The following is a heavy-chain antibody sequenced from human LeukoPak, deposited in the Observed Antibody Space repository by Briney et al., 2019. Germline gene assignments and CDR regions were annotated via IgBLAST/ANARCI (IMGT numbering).Heavy chain of an antibody. CDR2: VYYSGST. CDR3: VREGIIVGALRGAFDI. Sequence: PSETLSLTCTVSGGSISSSSYCWGWIRQPPGKGLEWIGSVYYSGSTYYNPSLKSRVTISVDTSKNQFSLNLRSVTAADTAVYYCVREGIIVGALRGAFDIWGQGTMVTVSS. CDR1: GGSISSSSYC. D-gene: IGHD1-26*01. V-gene: IGHV4-39*07. J-gene: IGHJ3*02.